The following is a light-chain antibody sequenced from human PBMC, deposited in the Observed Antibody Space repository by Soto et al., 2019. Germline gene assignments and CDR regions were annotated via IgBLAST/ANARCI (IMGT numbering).Light chain of an antibody. V-gene: IGKV3-15*01. CDR1: QTVYNN. Sequence: EIVLMQSPPPVSVSPGQRSTLPCRASQTVYNNLAWYQQKPGQAPRLLIYRASTRATGIPARFSGRGSVSEFTLTIRRLQAEDFAVYYCQPYNNWPPVTFGPGTKVDNK. J-gene: IGKJ3*01. CDR2: RAS. CDR3: QPYNNWPPVT.